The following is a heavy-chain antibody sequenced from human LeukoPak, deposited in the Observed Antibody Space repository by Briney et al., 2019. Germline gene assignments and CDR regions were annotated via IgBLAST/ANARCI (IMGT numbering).Heavy chain of an antibody. CDR3: AREGRMSMGIEY. CDR2: INHSGTT. CDR1: GGSLSGYV. V-gene: IGHV4-34*01. Sequence: SETLSLTCGVYGGSLSGYVWSWIRQPPGKGLEWIGEINHSGTTNFNPSLKSRVTISVDTSKNQFSLKLSSVTAADTAVYFCAREGRMSMGIEYWGQGTPVTVSS. J-gene: IGHJ4*02. D-gene: IGHD4/OR15-4a*01.